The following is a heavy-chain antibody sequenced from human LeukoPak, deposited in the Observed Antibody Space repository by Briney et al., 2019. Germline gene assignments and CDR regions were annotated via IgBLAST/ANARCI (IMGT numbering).Heavy chain of an antibody. Sequence: GGSLRLSCAASGFTFSSYAMSWVRQAPGKGLEWVSAISGSGSSTYYADSAKGRFTISRDNAKNSLYLQMNSLRAEDTAVYYCARETMVRGVGYWGQGTLVTVSS. CDR3: ARETMVRGVGY. D-gene: IGHD3-10*01. CDR1: GFTFSSYA. V-gene: IGHV3-23*01. J-gene: IGHJ4*02. CDR2: ISGSGSST.